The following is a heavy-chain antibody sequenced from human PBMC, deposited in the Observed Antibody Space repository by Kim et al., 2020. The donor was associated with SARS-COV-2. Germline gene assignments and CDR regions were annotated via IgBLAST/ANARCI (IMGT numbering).Heavy chain of an antibody. D-gene: IGHD3-10*01. J-gene: IGHJ5*02. CDR2: INAGNGNT. Sequence: ASVKVSCKASGYTFTSYAMHWVRQAPGQRLEWMGWINAGNGNTKYSQKFQGRVTITRDTSASTAYMELSSLRSEDTAVYYCARGGNYYGSGSYYTIWFDPWGQGTLVTVSS. V-gene: IGHV1-3*01. CDR3: ARGGNYYGSGSYYTIWFDP. CDR1: GYTFTSYA.